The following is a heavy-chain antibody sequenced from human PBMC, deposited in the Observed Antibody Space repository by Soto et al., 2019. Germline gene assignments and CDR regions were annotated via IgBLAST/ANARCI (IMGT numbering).Heavy chain of an antibody. CDR1: GYTFSSYD. CDR3: ASGRGYDFWSGEFDY. J-gene: IGHJ4*02. Sequence: GASVKVSCKASGYTFSSYDINWVRQATGQGLEWMGWMNPNNGNTGYAQKFQGRVTMTRNTSISTAYMELSSLRSEDTAVYYCASGRGYDFWSGEFDYWGQGTLVTVSS. V-gene: IGHV1-8*01. D-gene: IGHD3-3*01. CDR2: MNPNNGNT.